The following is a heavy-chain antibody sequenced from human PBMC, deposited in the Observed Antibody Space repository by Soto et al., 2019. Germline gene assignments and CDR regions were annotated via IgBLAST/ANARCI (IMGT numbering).Heavy chain of an antibody. CDR1: GYTFTIYD. V-gene: IGHV1-8*01. CDR3: ATTGQLLRRGTRYYYYGMDV. Sequence: ASVKVSCKASGYTFTIYDINWVLQATGQGLEWMGWMNPNSGNTGYAQKFQGRVTMTRNTSISTAYMELSSLRSEDTAVYYCATTGQLLRRGTRYYYYGMDVWGQGTTVTVSS. CDR2: MNPNSGNT. J-gene: IGHJ6*02. D-gene: IGHD2-2*01.